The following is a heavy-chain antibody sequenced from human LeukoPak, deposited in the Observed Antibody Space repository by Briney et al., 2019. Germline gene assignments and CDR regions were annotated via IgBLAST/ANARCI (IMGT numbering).Heavy chain of an antibody. CDR1: GFTFSGFA. D-gene: IGHD1-26*01. Sequence: GGSLRLSCAASGFTFSGFAMSWVRRTPGKGLEWVSGISGSGDNTLYADSVKGRFTISRDNSKNTLYLEMNSLRAEDTAVYYCARGGATRGRFENWGQGTLVTVSS. J-gene: IGHJ4*02. V-gene: IGHV3-23*01. CDR3: ARGGATRGRFEN. CDR2: ISGSGDNT.